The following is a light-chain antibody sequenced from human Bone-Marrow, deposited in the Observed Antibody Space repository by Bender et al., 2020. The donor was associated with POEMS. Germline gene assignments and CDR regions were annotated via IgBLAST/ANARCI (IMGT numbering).Light chain of an antibody. J-gene: IGLJ1*01. V-gene: IGLV2-14*04. CDR1: SSDVRDYKF. Sequence: QSITISCTGTSSDVRDYKFVSWYQQHPGKAPKLLIYDVSIRPSGVSNRFSGSKSGDTASLTISGLQGEDEADYYCTSKTTSSTLGVFGPGTKVTVL. CDR2: DVS. CDR3: TSKTTSSTLGV.